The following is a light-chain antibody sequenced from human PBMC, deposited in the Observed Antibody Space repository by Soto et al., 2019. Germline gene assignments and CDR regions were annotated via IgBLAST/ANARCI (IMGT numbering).Light chain of an antibody. CDR3: QQYCRSPPT. CDR1: RSVSSSY. V-gene: IGKV3-20*01. CDR2: EAS. Sequence: EIVLTQSPGTLSLSPGERATLSCRASRSVSSSYVAWYQQKPGQAPRLLIYEASIRALVIPDRFSGSASETDFTFTINRLEPEDFAVYHCQQYCRSPPTFGQGSKVEIK. J-gene: IGKJ1*01.